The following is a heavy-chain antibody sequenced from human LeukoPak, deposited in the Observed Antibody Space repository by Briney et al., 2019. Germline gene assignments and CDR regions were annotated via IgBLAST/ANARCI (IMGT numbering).Heavy chain of an antibody. CDR3: ARAQDGDFDY. CDR2: IIPIFGTA. CDR1: GGTFSSYA. D-gene: IGHD5-24*01. J-gene: IGHJ4*02. Sequence: XCKAXGGTFSSYAIXWVRQAPGQGLEWMGRIIPIFGTANYAQKFQGRVTITTDESTSTAYMELSSLRSEDTAVYYCARAQDGDFDYWGQGTLVTVSS. V-gene: IGHV1-69*05.